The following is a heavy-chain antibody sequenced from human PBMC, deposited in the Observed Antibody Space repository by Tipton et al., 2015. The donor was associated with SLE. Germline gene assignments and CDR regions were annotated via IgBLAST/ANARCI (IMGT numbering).Heavy chain of an antibody. CDR3: ARQVTNRWHVVWFDP. CDR2: IYHSGNT. J-gene: IGHJ5*02. D-gene: IGHD2-15*01. Sequence: GLVKPSETLSLTCGVSGNVISRGYYWGWIRQPPGKGLEWFGSIYHSGNTYYNPSLKSRVTIYVDTSKNQFSLKLSSVTAADTAVYYCARQVTNRWHVVWFDPWGQGTLVTVSS. CDR1: GNVISRGYY. V-gene: IGHV4-38-2*01.